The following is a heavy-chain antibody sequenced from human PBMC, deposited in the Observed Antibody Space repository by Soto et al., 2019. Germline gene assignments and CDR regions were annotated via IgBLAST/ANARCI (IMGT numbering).Heavy chain of an antibody. CDR1: GFSLSPGVG. J-gene: IGHJ4*02. Sequence: QITLKESGPTLVKPTQTLTLTCTFSGFSLSPGVGVGWVRQPPGKALECLALIYWDDDKRYSSSLKSRLTITKDTTNDQVVLIMTNMDPVDTATYYCAHSSYYGSGSLDYWGQGILVSVFS. V-gene: IGHV2-5*02. CDR3: AHSSYYGSGSLDY. CDR2: IYWDDDK. D-gene: IGHD3-10*01.